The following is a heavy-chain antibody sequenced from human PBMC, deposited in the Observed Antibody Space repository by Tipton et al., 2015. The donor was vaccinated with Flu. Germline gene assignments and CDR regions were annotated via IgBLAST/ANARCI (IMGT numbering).Heavy chain of an antibody. CDR3: GMDV. J-gene: IGHJ6*02. CDR1: GFTFSNYF. Sequence: SLRLSCAASGFTFSNYFMSWVRQVPGKGLEWVANIRHDGSEKYYVDSVKGRVTISRDNAKNSLFLYYCARDRGGPDFYYYGMDVWGQGTTVSVSS. V-gene: IGHV3-7*01. CDR2: IRHDGSEK. D-gene: IGHD3-10*01.